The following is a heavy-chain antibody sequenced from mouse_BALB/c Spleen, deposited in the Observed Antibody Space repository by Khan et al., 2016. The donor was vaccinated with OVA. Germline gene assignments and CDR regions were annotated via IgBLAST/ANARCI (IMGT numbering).Heavy chain of an antibody. Sequence: VKLQESGAELAKPGASVKMSCKTSGYTFINYWILWVKQRPGQGLEWIGYINPTTNYTEFNQNFKDKATLTADRSSSTAYMQLSSLTSEDSAVYYCARRGRRWDFDYWGQGTTLTVSS. J-gene: IGHJ2*01. CDR1: GYTFINYW. V-gene: IGHV1-7*01. CDR3: ARRGRRWDFDY. D-gene: IGHD1-1*01. CDR2: INPTTNYT.